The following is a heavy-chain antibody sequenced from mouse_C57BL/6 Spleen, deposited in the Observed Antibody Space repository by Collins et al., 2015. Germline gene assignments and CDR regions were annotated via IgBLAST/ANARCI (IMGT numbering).Heavy chain of an antibody. CDR2: ISYSGST. V-gene: IGHV3-2*02. D-gene: IGHD1-1*01. CDR3: ARRGITHYAMDY. Sequence: DVQLQESGPGLVKPSQSLSLTCTVTGYSITSDYAWNWIRQFPGNKLEWMGYISYSGSTSYNPSLKSRISITRDTSKNQFFLQLNSVTTEDTATYYCARRGITHYAMDYWGQGTSVTVSS. CDR1: GYSITSDYA. J-gene: IGHJ4*01.